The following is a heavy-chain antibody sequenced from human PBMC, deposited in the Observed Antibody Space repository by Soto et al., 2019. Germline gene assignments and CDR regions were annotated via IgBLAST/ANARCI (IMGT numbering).Heavy chain of an antibody. CDR2: MNSDGSTT. Sequence: GSLILSCGVSRFTFANHWIHWVRQAPGKGLEWVSRMNSDGSTTDYADSVKGRFTVSRDNAKNTLYLQMNSLRAEDTAVYYCATAEVDYWGPGTLVSVSS. J-gene: IGHJ4*02. CDR3: ATAEVDY. CDR1: RFTFANHW. V-gene: IGHV3-74*01.